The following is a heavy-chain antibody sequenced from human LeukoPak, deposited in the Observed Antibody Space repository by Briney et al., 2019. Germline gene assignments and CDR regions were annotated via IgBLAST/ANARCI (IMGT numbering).Heavy chain of an antibody. J-gene: IGHJ3*02. D-gene: IGHD4-17*01. CDR1: GFTFSSYA. V-gene: IGHV3-30-3*01. CDR3: ARELLMFDYGDSGAGMAYAFDI. CDR2: ISYDGSNK. Sequence: PGGSLRLSRAASGFTFSSYAMHWVRQAPGKGLEWVAVISYDGSNKYYADSVKRRFTISRDNSKSTMYLQMNSLKAEDTVVYYCARELLMFDYGDSGAGMAYAFDIWGQGTMVTVSS.